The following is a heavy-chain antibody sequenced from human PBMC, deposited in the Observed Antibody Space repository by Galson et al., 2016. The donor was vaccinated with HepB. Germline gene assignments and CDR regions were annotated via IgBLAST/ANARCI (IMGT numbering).Heavy chain of an antibody. Sequence: SVKVSCKASGYTFSSYGMSWVRQAPGQGPEWMGWISPSNGDTNYGQKFRGRVTLTTDASTSTVYMELRSLRSDDTAVYYCAKDSWDTWLHWYFDLWGRGTLVTVSS. J-gene: IGHJ2*01. D-gene: IGHD5-24*01. CDR2: ISPSNGDT. CDR1: GYTFSSYG. CDR3: AKDSWDTWLHWYFDL. V-gene: IGHV1-18*04.